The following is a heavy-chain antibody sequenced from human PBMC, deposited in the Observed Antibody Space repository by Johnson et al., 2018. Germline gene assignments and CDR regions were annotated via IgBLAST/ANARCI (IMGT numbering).Heavy chain of an antibody. Sequence: VQLVQSGAEVKKXGESXRIXCKASGYSFTYYWIGWVRPMSGKGREWMGIIYPDDSDTRYTPSFQGQVTITADKSISTAYLQLSSLKAADTAMYFCVRRYDYDSLDYWGQGTLVTVSS. V-gene: IGHV5-51*03. D-gene: IGHD4-17*01. CDR2: IYPDDSDT. CDR1: GYSFTYYW. CDR3: VRRYDYDSLDY. J-gene: IGHJ4*02.